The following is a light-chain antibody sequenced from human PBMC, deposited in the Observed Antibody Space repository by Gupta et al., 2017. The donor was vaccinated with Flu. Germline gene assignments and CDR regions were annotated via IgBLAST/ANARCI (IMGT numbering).Light chain of an antibody. J-gene: IGKJ3*01. V-gene: IGKV3-11*01. Sequence: DIELTQSPATLSVSPGERATLSCRASQSVSSYLAWFQQKPGKPPRLLIYDASNRATGIPARFSGSGSGTDFTLTISSLQPEDFAVYFCQQSDNWPFTFGPGTKVDIK. CDR3: QQSDNWPFT. CDR2: DAS. CDR1: QSVSSY.